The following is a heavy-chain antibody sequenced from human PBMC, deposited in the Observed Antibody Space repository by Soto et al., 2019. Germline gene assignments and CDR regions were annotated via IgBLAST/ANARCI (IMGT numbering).Heavy chain of an antibody. J-gene: IGHJ5*02. V-gene: IGHV4-39*01. Sequence: PSETLSLTCTVSGGTIRSSSYYWVWIRQPPGKGLEWIGSIFYSGSTYYNPSLKSRVTISVDTSKNQFSLKLSSVTAADTAVYYCATQEVGGSYVYTFDPWGQGTLVTVSS. CDR2: IFYSGST. CDR3: ATQEVGGSYVYTFDP. D-gene: IGHD1-26*01. CDR1: GGTIRSSSYY.